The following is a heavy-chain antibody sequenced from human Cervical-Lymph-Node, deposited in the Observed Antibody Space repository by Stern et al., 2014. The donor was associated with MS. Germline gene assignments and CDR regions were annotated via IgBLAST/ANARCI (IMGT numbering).Heavy chain of an antibody. CDR3: ARGVTAVTNYVPNWCFDL. CDR2: VYYRGIT. V-gene: IGHV4-39*02. CDR1: GGSITNRDY. D-gene: IGHD4-11*01. J-gene: IGHJ2*01. Sequence: QLVESGPGLVKPSETLSLTCTVSGGSITNRDYWGWIRQSPGKGLEWIGSVYYRGITYYRPSLQSRATISIDTSRDPFILRLPSVTATDTAVYFCARGVTAVTNYVPNWCFDLWGRGTLVTVSS.